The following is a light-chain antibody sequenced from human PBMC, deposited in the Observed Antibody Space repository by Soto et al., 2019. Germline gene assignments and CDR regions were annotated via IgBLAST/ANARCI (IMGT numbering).Light chain of an antibody. CDR1: QSITSSH. CDR2: DIS. V-gene: IGKV3-20*01. CDR3: QHYGGSPLYT. Sequence: EIVLTQSPGTLSLSPGERATPSCRASQSITSSHLAWYQQKPGQAPRLLIYDISRRATGIPDRFSGSASGTDFTLTVSRLEPEDFAVYFCQHYGGSPLYTFGQGTKMEIK. J-gene: IGKJ2*01.